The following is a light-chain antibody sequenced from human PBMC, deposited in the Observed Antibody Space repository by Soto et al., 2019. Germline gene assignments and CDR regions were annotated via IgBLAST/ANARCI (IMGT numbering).Light chain of an antibody. V-gene: IGKV2-30*01. J-gene: IGKJ1*01. Sequence: DVVMTQSPLSLPVTLGQPASISCRSSQSLVYGDGNTYLNWFHQRPGQSPRRLIYKVSNRDSGVPDRFSGSGSDTDVTLKISRVEAEDVGGYYCMQGAHWPQTFGQGTKVDIK. CDR2: KVS. CDR1: QSLVYGDGNTY. CDR3: MQGAHWPQT.